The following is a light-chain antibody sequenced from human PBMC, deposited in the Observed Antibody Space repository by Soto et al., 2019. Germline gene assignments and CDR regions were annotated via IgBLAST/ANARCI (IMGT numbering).Light chain of an antibody. J-gene: IGKJ1*01. CDR1: QTVSSSY. Sequence: IVLTQSPGTLSLSPGERATLSCRASQTVSSSYLTWYQQKPGQAPGLLIYGASSRPTGISDSFSGSGSETDFTRTNSRLVPEDFALYYCQLLKRVGQGTNVEIK. CDR2: GAS. CDR3: QLLKR. V-gene: IGKV3-20*01.